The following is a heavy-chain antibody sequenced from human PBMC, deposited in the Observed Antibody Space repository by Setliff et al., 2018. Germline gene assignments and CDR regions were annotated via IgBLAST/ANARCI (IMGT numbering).Heavy chain of an antibody. CDR3: TTRGVATVHQDC. CDR2: IRKKAYGGAT. CDR1: GFTFGDFA. Sequence: GGSLRLSCTASGFTFGDFAMSWVRQAPGKGLEWVGFIRKKAYGGATEYAASIKGRFIISREDSKNIAYLQMNSLKTEDTAVYYCTTRGVATVHQDCWGQGTLVTVS. V-gene: IGHV3-49*04. D-gene: IGHD5-12*01. J-gene: IGHJ4*02.